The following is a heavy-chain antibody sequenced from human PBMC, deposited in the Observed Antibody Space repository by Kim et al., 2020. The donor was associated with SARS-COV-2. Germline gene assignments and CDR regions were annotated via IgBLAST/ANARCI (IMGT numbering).Heavy chain of an antibody. J-gene: IGHJ4*02. Sequence: NNNYSQKFHGSDNITRDTSENTAYMELSSQRSEDTAIYYCARSPAISAFNDYWGQGTLVTVSS. D-gene: IGHD3-3*02. CDR3: ARSPAISAFNDY. V-gene: IGHV1-3*01. CDR2: NN.